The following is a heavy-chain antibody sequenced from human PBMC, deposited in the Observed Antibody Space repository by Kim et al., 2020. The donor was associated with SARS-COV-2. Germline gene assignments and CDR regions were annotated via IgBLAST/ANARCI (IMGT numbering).Heavy chain of an antibody. Sequence: YYDPSLRSRVTISVDTSKNQFSLKLSSVTAADTAVYYCAGSGSGRLFDYWGHGTLVTVSS. CDR3: AGSGSGRLFDY. J-gene: IGHJ4*01. D-gene: IGHD6-19*01. V-gene: IGHV4-30-2*04.